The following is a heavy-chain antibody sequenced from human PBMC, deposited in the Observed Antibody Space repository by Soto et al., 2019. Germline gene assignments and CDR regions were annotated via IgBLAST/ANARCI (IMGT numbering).Heavy chain of an antibody. Sequence: PGGSLRLSCVASGFTFRTDYMNWVRQPTGEGLEWVGTIDTAGDRYYLGSVEGGFTGSTENSENSFYLQMKKLGTGDTAVYYCARERYYGLGSYSYYYGMDVWGQGTPVTVSS. CDR1: GFTFRTDY. V-gene: IGHV3-13*01. J-gene: IGHJ6*02. CDR2: IDTAGDR. D-gene: IGHD3-10*01. CDR3: ARERYYGLGSYSYYYGMDV.